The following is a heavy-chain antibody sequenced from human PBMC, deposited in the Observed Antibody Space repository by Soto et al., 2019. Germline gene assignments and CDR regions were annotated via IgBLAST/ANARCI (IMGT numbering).Heavy chain of an antibody. J-gene: IGHJ5*02. Sequence: EVQLVESGGGLVQPGGSLRLSCAASGFTFSAYDMHWVRQTTGKGLEWVAAIGTQHDAYYPDSVKGRFTISRENAKNSLVLQSDRRGAGDPGGYYCARPASYWRGGGGWFDPWGQGTLVTVSS. CDR1: GFTFSAYD. CDR3: ARPASYWRGGGGWFDP. V-gene: IGHV3-13*01. CDR2: IGTQHDA. D-gene: IGHD2-8*02.